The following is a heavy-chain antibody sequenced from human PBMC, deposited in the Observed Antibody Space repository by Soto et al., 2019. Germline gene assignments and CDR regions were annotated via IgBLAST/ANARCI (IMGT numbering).Heavy chain of an antibody. CDR3: ARVGGFCSGGSCQVLFFDS. V-gene: IGHV3-7*01. CDR2: IKLDGSEK. CDR1: GFTFSNYW. Sequence: GGSLRLSCAASGFTFSNYWMSWVRQAPGKGLEWVANIKLDGSEKDCVDSVKGRFTISRDNAKKSLYLQMNSLRAEDTAVYYCARVGGFCSGGSCQVLFFDSWGQGALVT. J-gene: IGHJ4*02. D-gene: IGHD2-15*01.